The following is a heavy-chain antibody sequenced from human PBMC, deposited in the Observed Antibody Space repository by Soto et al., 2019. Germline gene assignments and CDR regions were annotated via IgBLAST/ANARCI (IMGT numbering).Heavy chain of an antibody. Sequence: ASVKVSCKASGYSCSSYGISWVRQAPGQGLEWMGWISAYNGNTNYAQKLQGRVTMTTDTSTNTAYMEVRSLRSDDTAVYYCARDRSAMILSYWGQGTMVTVSS. CDR1: GYSCSSYG. J-gene: IGHJ4*02. V-gene: IGHV1-18*04. CDR2: ISAYNGNT. D-gene: IGHD2-2*01. CDR3: ARDRSAMILSY.